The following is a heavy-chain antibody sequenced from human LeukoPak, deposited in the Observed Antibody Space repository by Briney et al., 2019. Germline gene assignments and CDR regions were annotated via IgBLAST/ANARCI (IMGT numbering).Heavy chain of an antibody. CDR2: ISSSGSTI. Sequence: GGSLRLSCAASGFSFSSYYMTWVRQAPGKGLEWVSSISSSGSTIYYTDSVKGRFTISRDNTKNSLYLQMNSLRAEDTAVYYCARVLGLWYFDYWGQGTLVTVSS. V-gene: IGHV3-48*03. J-gene: IGHJ4*02. CDR3: ARVLGLWYFDY. CDR1: GFSFSSYY. D-gene: IGHD3/OR15-3a*01.